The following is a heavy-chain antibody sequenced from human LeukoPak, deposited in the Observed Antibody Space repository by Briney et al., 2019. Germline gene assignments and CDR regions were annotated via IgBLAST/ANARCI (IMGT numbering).Heavy chain of an antibody. V-gene: IGHV1-69*04. CDR1: GGTFSSYA. Sequence: SVKVSCKASGGTFSSYAISWVRQAPGQGLEWMGRIIPIFGIANYAQKFQSRVTITADKSTSTAYMELSSLRSEDTAVYSCARDPRYYYDSSGPAGYWGQGTLVTVSS. J-gene: IGHJ4*02. CDR2: IIPIFGIA. CDR3: ARDPRYYYDSSGPAGY. D-gene: IGHD3-22*01.